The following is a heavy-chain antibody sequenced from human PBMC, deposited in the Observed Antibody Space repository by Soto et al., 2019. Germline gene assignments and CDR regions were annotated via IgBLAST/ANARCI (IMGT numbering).Heavy chain of an antibody. CDR2: SRDKVHSHTT. D-gene: IGHD5-12*01. CDR3: ARGVVSTGYFDY. V-gene: IGHV3-72*01. Sequence: EVQLAESGGGLVQPGGSLRLSCAASGFTFSDHYMDWVRQAPGKGLEWVGRSRDKVHSHTTEYAASVKGRFTISRGDSENSLYLQMNSLKTEDTAVYYFARGVVSTGYFDYGGQGTLVTVSS. CDR1: GFTFSDHY. J-gene: IGHJ4*02.